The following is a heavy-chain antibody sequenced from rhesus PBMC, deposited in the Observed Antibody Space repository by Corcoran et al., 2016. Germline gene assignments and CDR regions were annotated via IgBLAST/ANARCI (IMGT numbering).Heavy chain of an antibody. J-gene: IGHJ4*01. V-gene: IGHV4-80*01. CDR3: ARLTTLYYFDY. D-gene: IGHD4-11*01. CDR1: CASISSYW. Sequence: QVQLQESGPGLVKPSETLSLTCAVSCASISSYWWSWIRQPPGKGMEWIGEINGNSGSNYYTHSLKSRVTISKDASKNQLSLKLSSVTAADTAVYYCARLTTLYYFDYWGQGVLVTVSS. CDR2: INGNSGSN.